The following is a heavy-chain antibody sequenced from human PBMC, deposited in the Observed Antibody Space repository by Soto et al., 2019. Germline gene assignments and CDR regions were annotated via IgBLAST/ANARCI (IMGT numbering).Heavy chain of an antibody. D-gene: IGHD6-25*01. J-gene: IGHJ4*02. CDR3: ARIGGYHGPLDY. V-gene: IGHV4-59*01. CDR1: GVSISSYF. Sequence: SETLSLTCSVSGVSISSYFWSWIRQAPGRGLEWIGYTYHRGSTNYSPSLKSRVAISLDTSENQFSLKVNSVTAADTAVYYCARIGGYHGPLDYWGQGTPVTVS. CDR2: TYHRGST.